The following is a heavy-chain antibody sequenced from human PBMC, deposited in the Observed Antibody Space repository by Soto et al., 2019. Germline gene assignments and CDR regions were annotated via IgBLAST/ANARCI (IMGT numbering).Heavy chain of an antibody. CDR3: AGQRPIAPRPYPYNY. V-gene: IGHV1-69*13. D-gene: IGHD6-6*01. J-gene: IGHJ4*02. CDR2: IIPIFGTA. CDR1: GGTFSSYA. Sequence: GASVKVSCKASGGTFSSYAISWVRQAPGQGLEWMGGIIPIFGTANYAQKFQGRVTITADESTSTAYMELSSLRSEDTAVYYCAGQRPIAPRPYPYNYWGQGTLVTVSS.